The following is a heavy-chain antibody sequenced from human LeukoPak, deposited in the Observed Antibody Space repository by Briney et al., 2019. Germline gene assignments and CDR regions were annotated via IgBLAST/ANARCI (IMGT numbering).Heavy chain of an antibody. CDR1: GASINSYY. Sequence: SSETLSLTCTVSGASINSYYWNWIRQPPGKGLEWIGYIYYSGNTKYNPSLKSRVTMSVDTSNNQVSLKLSSVTAADTAVYYCAKIGAEYSTTSPFDYWGQGTLVIVSS. CDR2: IYYSGNT. D-gene: IGHD6-6*01. CDR3: AKIGAEYSTTSPFDY. J-gene: IGHJ4*02. V-gene: IGHV4-59*01.